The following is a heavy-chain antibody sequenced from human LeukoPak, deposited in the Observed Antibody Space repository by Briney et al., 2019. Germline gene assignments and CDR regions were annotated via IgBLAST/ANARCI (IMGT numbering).Heavy chain of an antibody. V-gene: IGHV3-7*01. J-gene: IGHJ4*02. CDR3: ATTLGSGWKFDY. CDR1: GFTFSSYW. Sequence: GSLRLSCAASGFTFSSYWMSWVRQAPGKGLERVANIKKDGSEKFYVDSVKGRFTISRDNSKNTLFLQMNSLRPDDTAVYYCATTLGSGWKFDYWGQGTLVTVSS. CDR2: IKKDGSEK. D-gene: IGHD6-19*01.